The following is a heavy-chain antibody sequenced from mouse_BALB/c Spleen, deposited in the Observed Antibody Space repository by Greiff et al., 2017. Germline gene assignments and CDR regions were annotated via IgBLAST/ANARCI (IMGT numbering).Heavy chain of an antibody. CDR1: GFSLTSYG. J-gene: IGHJ3*01. V-gene: IGHV2-9*02. CDR2: IWAGGST. Sequence: VHLVELGPGLVAPSQSLSITCTVSGFSLTSYGVHWVRQPPGKGLEWLGVIWAGGSTNYNSALMSRLSISKDNSKSQVFLKMNSLQTDDTAMYYCAREGGSAWFAYWGQGTLVTVSA. CDR3: AREGGSAWFAY.